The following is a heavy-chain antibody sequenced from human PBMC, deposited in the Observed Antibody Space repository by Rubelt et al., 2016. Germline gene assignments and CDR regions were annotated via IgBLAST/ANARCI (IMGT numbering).Heavy chain of an antibody. D-gene: IGHD6-6*01. Sequence: GLEWVSSISSSSSYIYYADSVKGRFTISRDNAKNSLYLQMNSLRAEDTAVYYCARDQYSSSSKDYYYGMDVWGQGTTVTVSS. J-gene: IGHJ6*02. CDR2: ISSSSSYI. CDR3: ARDQYSSSSKDYYYGMDV. V-gene: IGHV3-21*01.